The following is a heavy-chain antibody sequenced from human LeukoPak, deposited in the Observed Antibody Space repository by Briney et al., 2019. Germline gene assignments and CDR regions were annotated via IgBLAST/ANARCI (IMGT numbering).Heavy chain of an antibody. CDR1: GFNFSDSR. CDR3: VRGDWYFES. J-gene: IGHJ4*02. D-gene: IGHD2-21*01. CDR2: VNRDGTEK. Sequence: GGSLRLSCVTSGFNFSDSRMTWVRQAPGKGLQWVANVNRDGTEKHFLDSVEGRFTISRDNAKKSLYLQKSSLRPQDTAVYFCVRGDWYFESWGQGALVTVSS. V-gene: IGHV3-7*04.